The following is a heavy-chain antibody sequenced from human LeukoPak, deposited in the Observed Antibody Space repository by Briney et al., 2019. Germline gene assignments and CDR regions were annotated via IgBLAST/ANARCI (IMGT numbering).Heavy chain of an antibody. Sequence: PGGCLRLSCVASGFSLRSYAMSWVREAPGEGLEWVSGISWNSGSIGYADSVKGRFTISRDNAKNSLYLQMNSLRAEDTALYYCARGGLNYYDSSGYSNYFDYWGQGTLVTVSS. CDR2: ISWNSGSI. V-gene: IGHV3-9*01. J-gene: IGHJ4*02. D-gene: IGHD3-22*01. CDR1: GFSLRSYA. CDR3: ARGGLNYYDSSGYSNYFDY.